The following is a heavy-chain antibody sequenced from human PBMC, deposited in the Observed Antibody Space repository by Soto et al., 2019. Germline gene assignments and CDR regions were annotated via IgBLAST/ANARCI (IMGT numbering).Heavy chain of an antibody. CDR2: ISYDGSNK. CDR1: GFTFSSYA. CDR3: ANAYCSSSSCRAEYFQH. V-gene: IGHV3-30-3*01. Sequence: GGSLRLSCAASGFTFSSYAMHWVRQAPGKGLEWVAVISYDGSNKYYADSVKGRFTISRDNSKNTLYLHMNSLRAEDTAVYYCANAYCSSSSCRAEYFQHWGQGTLVTVSS. D-gene: IGHD2-2*01. J-gene: IGHJ1*01.